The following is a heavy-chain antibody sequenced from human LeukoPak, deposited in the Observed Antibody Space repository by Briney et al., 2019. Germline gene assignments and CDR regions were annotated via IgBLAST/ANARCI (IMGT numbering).Heavy chain of an antibody. Sequence: GGSLRLSCRASGFTFSNYAMNWVRQTPGKGLEWVSSLTGNSNNPNYADSVKGRFTISRDNAKNSLYLQMNSLRAEDTAVYYCARDSGLRLPILPLSCWGQGTLVTVSS. CDR3: ARDSGLRLPILPLSC. J-gene: IGHJ4*02. CDR2: LTGNSNNP. CDR1: GFTFSNYA. V-gene: IGHV3-21*01. D-gene: IGHD5-12*01.